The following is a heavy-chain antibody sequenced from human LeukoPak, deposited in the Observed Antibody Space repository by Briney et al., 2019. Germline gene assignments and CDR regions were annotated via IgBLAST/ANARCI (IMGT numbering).Heavy chain of an antibody. Sequence: SETLSLTCTVSGGSISGYFWSWVRQPPGKGLEWIADVYYSGSTNYNPSLKSRVAISVDTSKNQFSLRLSSVTAADTAVYYCARLQRRYSPFDPWGQGTLVTVSS. J-gene: IGHJ5*02. CDR1: GGSISGYF. CDR2: VYYSGST. V-gene: IGHV4-59*08. CDR3: ARLQRRYSPFDP. D-gene: IGHD2-15*01.